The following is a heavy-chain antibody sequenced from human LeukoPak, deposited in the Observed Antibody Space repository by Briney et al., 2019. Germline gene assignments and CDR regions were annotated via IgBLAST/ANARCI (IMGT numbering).Heavy chain of an antibody. Sequence: ASVKVSCKASGYTFTSYDINWVRQATGQGLEWMGWMNPNSGITGYAQKFQGRVTMTRDTSISTAYMELSSLTSEDTAVYYCARSVPSTVDFVYWGQGTLVTVSS. CDR3: ARSVPSTVDFVY. CDR2: MNPNSGIT. J-gene: IGHJ4*02. D-gene: IGHD4-17*01. CDR1: GYTFTSYD. V-gene: IGHV1-8*01.